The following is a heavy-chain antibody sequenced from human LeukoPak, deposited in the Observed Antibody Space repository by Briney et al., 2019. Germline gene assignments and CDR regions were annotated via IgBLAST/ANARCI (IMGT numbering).Heavy chain of an antibody. CDR3: ATLHDPPPVYHYHYHGMDV. D-gene: IGHD1-1*01. V-gene: IGHV3-64*05. CDR2: ISSNGGST. CDR1: GFTFSSYA. Sequence: GGSPRLSCSASGFTFSSYAMHWVRQAPGKGLEYVSAISSNGGSTYYADSVKGRFTISRDNSKNTVYVQMSSLRAEDTAVYYCATLHDPPPVYHYHYHGMDVWGQGTTVIVSS. J-gene: IGHJ6*02.